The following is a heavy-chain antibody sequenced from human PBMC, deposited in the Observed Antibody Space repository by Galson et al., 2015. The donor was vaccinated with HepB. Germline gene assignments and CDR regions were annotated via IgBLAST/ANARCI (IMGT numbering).Heavy chain of an antibody. CDR3: AKSGGNFFGVGKSPPDV. CDR1: GFDFNDSS. D-gene: IGHD3-3*01. V-gene: IGHV3-23*01. CDR2: ISGSGASL. J-gene: IGHJ6*02. Sequence: SLRLSCAGAGFDFNDSSIHWVRQSPGKGLEWVSAISGSGASLYYADSVRGRFTISRDNSKNTVFLQMNSLRAEDTAVYYCAKSGGNFFGVGKSPPDVWGQGTTVTVSS.